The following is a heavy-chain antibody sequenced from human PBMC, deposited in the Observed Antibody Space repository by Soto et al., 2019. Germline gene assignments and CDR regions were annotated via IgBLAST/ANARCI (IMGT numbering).Heavy chain of an antibody. CDR3: ARAAMVRVVIGYYYGVDV. V-gene: IGHV1-69*02. CDR2: IIPILGIA. Sequence: GASVKVSCKASGGTFSSYTISWVRQAPGQGLEWMGRIIPILGIANYAQKFQGRVTITADKSTSTAYMELSSLRSAATAVYYCARAAMVRVVIGYYYGVDVWGQGTTVT. D-gene: IGHD3-10*01. J-gene: IGHJ6*01. CDR1: GGTFSSYT.